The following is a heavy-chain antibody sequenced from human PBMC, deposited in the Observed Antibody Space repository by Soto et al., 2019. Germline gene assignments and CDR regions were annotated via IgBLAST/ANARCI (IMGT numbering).Heavy chain of an antibody. J-gene: IGHJ4*02. D-gene: IGHD7-27*01. CDR1: GGSIDSSNFY. Sequence: QLQLQESGPGLVKPSETLSLTCSVSGGSIDSSNFYWGWIRQPPGEGLEWIGSTYYRANTYYNSSLKGPVTIAVDTAKNQFSLKPNSVAAADTAVYYCARPGAWAPPDHWGQGTLVTVSS. V-gene: IGHV4-39*01. CDR3: ARPGAWAPPDH. CDR2: TYYRANT.